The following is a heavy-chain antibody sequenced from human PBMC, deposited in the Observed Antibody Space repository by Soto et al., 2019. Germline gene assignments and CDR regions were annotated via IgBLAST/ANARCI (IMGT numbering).Heavy chain of an antibody. CDR2: INHSGST. D-gene: IGHD1-1*01. V-gene: IGHV4-34*01. Sequence: QVQLQQWGAGLLKPSETLPLTCAVYGGSFSGYYWSWIRQPPGKGLEWIGEINHSGSTNYNPSLKSRVTISVDTSKNQFSLKLSSVTAADTAVYYCARTEQSGLIDYWGQGTLVTVSS. CDR3: ARTEQSGLIDY. CDR1: GGSFSGYY. J-gene: IGHJ4*02.